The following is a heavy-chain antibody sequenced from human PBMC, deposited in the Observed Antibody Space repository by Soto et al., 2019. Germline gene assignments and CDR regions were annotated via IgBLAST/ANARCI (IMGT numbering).Heavy chain of an antibody. CDR2: IYYSGST. Sequence: TLSLTCTVSGGSISSSSYYWGWIRQPPGKGLEWIGSIYYSGSTYYNPSLKSRVTISVDTSKNQFSLKLSSVTAADTAVYYCARHVFGSGSLYFDYWGQGTLVTVSS. J-gene: IGHJ4*02. CDR3: ARHVFGSGSLYFDY. CDR1: GGSISSSSYY. D-gene: IGHD3-10*01. V-gene: IGHV4-39*01.